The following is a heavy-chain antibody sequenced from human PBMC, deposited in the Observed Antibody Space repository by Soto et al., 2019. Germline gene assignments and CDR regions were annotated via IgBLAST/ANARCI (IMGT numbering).Heavy chain of an antibody. CDR3: ARSWQDAFDI. CDR1: GGSISSSSYY. Sequence: SETLSLTCTVSGGSISSSSYYWGWIRQPPGKGLEWIGYIYYSGSTNYNPSLKSRVTISVDTSKNQFSLKLSSVTAADTAVYYCARSWQDAFDIWGQGTMVTVSS. V-gene: IGHV4-61*05. J-gene: IGHJ3*02. CDR2: IYYSGST. D-gene: IGHD6-13*01.